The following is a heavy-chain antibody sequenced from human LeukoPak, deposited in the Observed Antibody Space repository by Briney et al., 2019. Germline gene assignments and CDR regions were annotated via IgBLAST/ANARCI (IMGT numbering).Heavy chain of an antibody. CDR3: AGGAYIVLVTTNWFDP. CDR2: INPNSGGT. CDR1: VYTFTGYY. J-gene: IGHJ5*02. Sequence: AAVTVSCKASVYTFTGYYMHWVRQAPGQGLEGMGWINPNSGGTNYAQKFQGRVTMTRDTSISTAYMELSRLRCDDTAGYYCAGGAYIVLVTTNWFDPWGQGTLVTVSS. D-gene: IGHD2-2*01. V-gene: IGHV1-2*02.